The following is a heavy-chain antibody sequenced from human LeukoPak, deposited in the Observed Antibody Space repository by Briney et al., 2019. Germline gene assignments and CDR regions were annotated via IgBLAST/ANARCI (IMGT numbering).Heavy chain of an antibody. CDR1: GYTFTNYG. J-gene: IGHJ6*02. Sequence: ASVTVSCKASGYTFTNYGIFWVRQAPGQGLEWMGWNSAYNGNTNYAQNFQGRVTMTTDTSTRTAYMELRSLRSDDTAVYYCARGLGGGDYYGMDVWGQGTTVIVSS. CDR3: ARGLGGGDYYGMDV. V-gene: IGHV1-18*01. CDR2: NSAYNGNT. D-gene: IGHD3-10*01.